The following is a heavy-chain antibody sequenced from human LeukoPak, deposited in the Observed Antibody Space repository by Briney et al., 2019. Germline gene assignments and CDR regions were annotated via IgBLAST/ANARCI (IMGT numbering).Heavy chain of an antibody. J-gene: IGHJ3*02. CDR3: AAVPNANAWYWDDAFDI. Sequence: SVKVSFTASGFTFTTSAVQWVRQARGQRLEWIGLIVVGSGNTDHAQKFQGRLTITRDISTSTAYMELSSLTSDDTAVYYCAAVPNANAWYWDDAFDIWGQGTMVTVSS. D-gene: IGHD2-8*02. CDR2: IVVGSGNT. CDR1: GFTFTTSA. V-gene: IGHV1-58*01.